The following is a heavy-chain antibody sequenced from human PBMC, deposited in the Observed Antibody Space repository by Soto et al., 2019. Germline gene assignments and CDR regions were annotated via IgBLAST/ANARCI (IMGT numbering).Heavy chain of an antibody. Sequence: EVQLVESGGGLVQPGRSLRLSCAASGFTFDDYAMHWVRQAPGKGLEWVSGMSWNSGSIGDADSVKGRFTISRDNAKNSLYLQMNSLRAEDTALYYCATDIGYCSCRSCYLDYWGQGTLVTVSS. CDR2: MSWNSGSI. CDR1: GFTFDDYA. J-gene: IGHJ4*02. CDR3: ATDIGYCSCRSCYLDY. D-gene: IGHD2-15*01. V-gene: IGHV3-9*01.